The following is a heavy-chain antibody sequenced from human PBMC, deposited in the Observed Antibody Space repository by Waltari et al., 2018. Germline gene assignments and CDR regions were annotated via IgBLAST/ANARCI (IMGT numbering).Heavy chain of an antibody. CDR3: ARETQYDFWSGYYRNWFDP. J-gene: IGHJ5*02. D-gene: IGHD3-3*01. V-gene: IGHV4-4*07. Sequence: QVQLQESGPGLVKPSETLSLTCTVSGGSISSYYWSWIRQPAGKGLEWIGRIYTSGSTNYNPSLKSRVTMSVDTSKNQFSLKLSSVTAADTAVYYCARETQYDFWSGYYRNWFDPWGQGTLVTVSS. CDR2: IYTSGST. CDR1: GGSISSYY.